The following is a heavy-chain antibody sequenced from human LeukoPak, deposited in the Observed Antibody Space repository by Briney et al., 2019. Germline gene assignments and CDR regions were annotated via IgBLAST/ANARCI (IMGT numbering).Heavy chain of an antibody. CDR3: ARGFSGPATPYFDY. CDR2: IIPIFDTP. Sequence: ASVKVSCKASGYTFTSYDINWVRQATGQGLEWMGGIIPIFDTPNYAQKFQGRVTITADKSTSTAYMELSSLRSEDTAVYFCARGFSGPATPYFDYWGQGTLVTVSS. J-gene: IGHJ4*02. D-gene: IGHD2-15*01. V-gene: IGHV1-69*06. CDR1: GYTFTSYD.